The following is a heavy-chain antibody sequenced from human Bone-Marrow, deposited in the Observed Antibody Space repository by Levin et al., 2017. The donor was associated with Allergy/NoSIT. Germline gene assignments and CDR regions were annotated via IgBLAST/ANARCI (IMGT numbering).Heavy chain of an antibody. V-gene: IGHV3-73*01. J-gene: IGHJ6*02. CDR3: TRHAYYYDSSGHYGSYGMDV. CDR2: IRSKVKEYAT. CDR1: GFNLSGSA. Sequence: GGSLRLSCAASGFNLSGSAIHWVRQAPGKGLEWVGRIRSKVKEYATGHAASVKGRFTLSRDDSKNTAFLQMDSLKTEDTAVYYCTRHAYYYDSSGHYGSYGMDVWGQGTTVIVSS. D-gene: IGHD3-22*01.